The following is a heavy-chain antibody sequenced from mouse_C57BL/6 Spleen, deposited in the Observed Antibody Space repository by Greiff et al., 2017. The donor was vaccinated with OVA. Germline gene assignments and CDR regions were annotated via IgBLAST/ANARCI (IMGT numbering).Heavy chain of an antibody. D-gene: IGHD2-3*01. CDR3: ARKRWLLPYFDY. V-gene: IGHV5-17*01. CDR2: ISSGSSTI. CDR1: GFTFSDYG. Sequence: EVKVEESGGGLVKPGGSLKLSCAASGFTFSDYGMHWVRQAPEKGLEWVAYISSGSSTIYYADTVKGRFTISRDNAKNTLFLQMTSLRSEDTAMYYCARKRWLLPYFDYWGQGTTLTVSS. J-gene: IGHJ2*01.